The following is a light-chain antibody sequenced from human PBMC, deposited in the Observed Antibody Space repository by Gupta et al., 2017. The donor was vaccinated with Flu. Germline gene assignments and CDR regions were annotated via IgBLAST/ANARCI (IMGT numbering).Light chain of an antibody. CDR3: QQSRT. CDR2: DAS. J-gene: IGKJ1*01. Sequence: DIQMTQSPSSLSASVGDRVTITCQASQDISNYLNWYQQKPGKAPKLLIYDASNLETGVPSRFXGSXSGTDFXFTISSLQPEDIATYYCQQSRTFGXGTKVEIK. CDR1: QDISNY. V-gene: IGKV1-33*01.